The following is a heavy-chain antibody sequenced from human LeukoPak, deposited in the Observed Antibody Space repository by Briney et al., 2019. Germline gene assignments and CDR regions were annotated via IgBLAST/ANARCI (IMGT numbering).Heavy chain of an antibody. V-gene: IGHV7-4-1*02. CDR1: GYTFTGYS. CDR2: INIYTGNP. D-gene: IGHD3-22*01. J-gene: IGHJ3*02. Sequence: GASVKVSCKASGYTFTGYSINWVRQAPGQGLEWMGWINIYTGNPTYAQGFTGRFVFSLDTSVSTAYLQISSLKAEDTAVYYCARDSGAYGSSGYQPAFDIWGQGTMVTVSS. CDR3: ARDSGAYGSSGYQPAFDI.